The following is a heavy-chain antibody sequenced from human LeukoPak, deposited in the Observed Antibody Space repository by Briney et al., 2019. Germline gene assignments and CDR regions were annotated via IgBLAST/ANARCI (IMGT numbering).Heavy chain of an antibody. Sequence: GGSLRLSCAASGFTFSSYSMNWVRQAPGKGLEWVSSISSSSSYIYYADSVKGRFTISRDNAKNSLYLQMNSLRAEDTAVYYCVRDGMGVIKAFDIWGQGTMVTVSS. CDR1: GFTFSSYS. CDR2: ISSSSSYI. CDR3: VRDGMGVIKAFDI. J-gene: IGHJ3*02. V-gene: IGHV3-21*04. D-gene: IGHD3-10*01.